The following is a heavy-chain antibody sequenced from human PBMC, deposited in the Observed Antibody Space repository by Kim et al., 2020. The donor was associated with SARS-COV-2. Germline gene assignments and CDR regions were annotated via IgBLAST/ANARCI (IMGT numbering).Heavy chain of an antibody. Sequence: ASVKVSCKVSGYTLTELSMHWVRQAPGKGLEWMGGFDPEDGETIYAQKFQGRVTMTEDTSTDTAYMELSSLRSEDTAVYYCATAPVVVGATWSDYYYYGMGVWGQGTTVTVSS. D-gene: IGHD1-26*01. CDR3: ATAPVVVGATWSDYYYYGMGV. CDR1: GYTLTELS. V-gene: IGHV1-24*01. J-gene: IGHJ6*02. CDR2: FDPEDGET.